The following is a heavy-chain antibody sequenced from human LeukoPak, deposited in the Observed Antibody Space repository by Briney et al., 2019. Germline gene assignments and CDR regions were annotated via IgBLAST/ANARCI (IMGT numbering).Heavy chain of an antibody. D-gene: IGHD3-3*01. Sequence: GGSLRLSCAASGFTFSSYWMRWFRQAPGKGLVWVSRIDSDGSSTSYADSVKGRFTISRDNAKNTLYLQMNSLRAEDTAVYYCARVYYDFWSGYLSYPTPDYWGQGTLVTVSS. CDR3: ARVYYDFWSGYLSYPTPDY. CDR2: IDSDGSST. V-gene: IGHV3-74*01. CDR1: GFTFSSYW. J-gene: IGHJ4*02.